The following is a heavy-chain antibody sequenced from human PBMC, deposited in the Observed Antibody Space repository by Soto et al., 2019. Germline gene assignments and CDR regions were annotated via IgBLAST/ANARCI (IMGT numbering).Heavy chain of an antibody. CDR3: ARNRYGGYDFDY. Sequence: QVQLQESGPGLVKPSGTLSLTCAVSSGSITSSNWWSWVRQPPGKGLEWIGEVSHSGNTNYLPSLKSRVTISVDKSRNQFSLRLNSVTAADTAVYYCARNRYGGYDFDYWGQGTLVTVSS. CDR2: VSHSGNT. V-gene: IGHV4-4*02. D-gene: IGHD5-12*01. CDR1: SGSITSSNW. J-gene: IGHJ4*02.